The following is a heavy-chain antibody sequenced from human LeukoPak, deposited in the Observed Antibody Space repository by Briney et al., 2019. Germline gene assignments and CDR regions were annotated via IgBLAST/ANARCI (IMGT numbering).Heavy chain of an antibody. CDR3: ARVYCSGGSCYSGYYFDY. CDR1: GYTFTIYY. Sequence: SVTVSFTASGYTFTIYYMHWVRQAPGQGLEWMGRIIPILGIANYAQKFQGRVTITADKSTSTAYMELSSLRSEDTAVYYCARVYCSGGSCYSGYYFDYWGQGTLVTVSS. CDR2: IIPILGIA. D-gene: IGHD2-15*01. V-gene: IGHV1-69*04. J-gene: IGHJ4*02.